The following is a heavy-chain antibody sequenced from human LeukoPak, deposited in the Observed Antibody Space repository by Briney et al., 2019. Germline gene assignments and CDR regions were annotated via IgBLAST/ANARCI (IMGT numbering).Heavy chain of an antibody. CDR2: ISSSSSFI. CDR3: ARASSSGWYVDY. J-gene: IGHJ4*02. Sequence: GGSLRLSCAASGFTFSSYSMNWVRQAPGKGLEWVSSISSSSSFIYYADSVKGRFTISRDNAKNSLYLQMNSLRAEDTAVYYCARASSSGWYVDYWGQGTLVTVSS. V-gene: IGHV3-21*01. D-gene: IGHD6-19*01. CDR1: GFTFSSYS.